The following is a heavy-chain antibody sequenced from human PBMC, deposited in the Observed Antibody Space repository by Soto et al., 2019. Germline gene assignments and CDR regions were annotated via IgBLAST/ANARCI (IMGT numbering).Heavy chain of an antibody. D-gene: IGHD5-18*01. V-gene: IGHV4-59*01. CDR1: GGSISSYY. J-gene: IGHJ4*02. CDR3: ARDRSSAGYSYGYFDY. CDR2: IYYSGST. Sequence: SETLSLTCTVSGGSISSYYWSWIRQPPGKGPEWIGYIYYSGSTNYNPSLKSRVTISVDTSKNQFSLKLSSVTAADTAVYYCARDRSSAGYSYGYFDYWGQGTLVTVSS.